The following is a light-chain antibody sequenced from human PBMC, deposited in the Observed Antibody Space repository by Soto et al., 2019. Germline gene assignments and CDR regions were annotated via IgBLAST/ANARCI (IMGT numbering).Light chain of an antibody. V-gene: IGKV3-20*01. CDR2: DAS. CDR3: QQYGSSHRT. CDR1: QSVSSSY. J-gene: IGKJ1*01. Sequence: EIVLTQSPGTLSLSPGERATLSCRASQSVSSSYLAWYQQKPGQAPRLLIYDASSRATGIPERFSGSGSGTDFTLTISRLEPEDFAVYYCQQYGSSHRTFGQGTKVEIK.